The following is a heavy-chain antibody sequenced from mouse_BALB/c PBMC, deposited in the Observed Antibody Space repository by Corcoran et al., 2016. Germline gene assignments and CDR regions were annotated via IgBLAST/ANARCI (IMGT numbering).Heavy chain of an antibody. Sequence: EVLLQQSGPELVKPGTSVKIPCKASGYTFTDYNVDWVRQSHGKSLEWIGDINPNNGGTIYNQKFKGKATLTVDKSSSTAYMEIRSLTSEDAAVYYCARRDYFGSSPSDYWGQGTTLTVSS. V-gene: IGHV1-18*01. CDR2: INPNNGGT. CDR3: ARRDYFGSSPSDY. J-gene: IGHJ2*01. D-gene: IGHD1-1*01. CDR1: GYTFTDYN.